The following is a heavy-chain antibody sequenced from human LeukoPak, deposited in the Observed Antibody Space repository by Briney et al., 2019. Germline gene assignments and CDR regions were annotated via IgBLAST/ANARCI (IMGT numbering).Heavy chain of an antibody. CDR2: IYYSGST. D-gene: IGHD2-15*01. V-gene: IGHV4-39*01. CDR3: ARLGCSGGSCYWSDYYYYYMDV. J-gene: IGHJ6*03. Sequence: SETLSLTCTVSGGSISSSSYYWGWIRQPPGKGLEWIGSIYYSGSTYYNPSLKSRVTISVDTSKNQFSLKLSSVTAADTAVYYCARLGCSGGSCYWSDYYYYYMDVWGKGTTVTTSS. CDR1: GGSISSSSYY.